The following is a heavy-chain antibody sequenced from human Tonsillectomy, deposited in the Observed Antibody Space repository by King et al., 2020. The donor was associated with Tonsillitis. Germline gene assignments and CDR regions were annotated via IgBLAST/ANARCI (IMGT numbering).Heavy chain of an antibody. J-gene: IGHJ4*02. CDR3: ARARSVIPNNFAY. CDR1: GFTFSDYA. CDR2: ISYDGHNK. Sequence: VQLVESGGGVVQPGRSLRLSCVVSGFTFSDYAIHWVRQAPGKGLEWLTSISYDGHNKYYADYVTGRFTISRENSKNMVYLQMNSLRPEDTAVYYCARARSVIPNNFAYWGQGTLVTVSP. D-gene: IGHD3-16*02. V-gene: IGHV3-30-3*01.